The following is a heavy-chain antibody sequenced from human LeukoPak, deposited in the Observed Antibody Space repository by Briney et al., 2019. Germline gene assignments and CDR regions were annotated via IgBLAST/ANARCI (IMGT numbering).Heavy chain of an antibody. D-gene: IGHD1-1*01. J-gene: IGHJ4*02. CDR2: IRSNGATA. CDR3: ARGQEFDDGVFDS. V-gene: IGHV3-23*01. CDR1: GFSFSGFA. Sequence: SGGSLRLSCAASGFSFSGFAMTWVRQAPGKGLEWVSTIRSNGATAYNADSVKGRFTISRDNSKNTVYLQMNSLRVEDTAIYYCARGQEFDDGVFDSWGQGTLVTVSS.